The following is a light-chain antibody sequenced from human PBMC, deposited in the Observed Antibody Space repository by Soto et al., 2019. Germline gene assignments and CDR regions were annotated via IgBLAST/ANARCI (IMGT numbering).Light chain of an antibody. CDR2: GAS. CDR3: QQYYNWPPYT. V-gene: IGKV3-15*01. J-gene: IGKJ2*01. CDR1: ETVSTN. Sequence: IVMTQSPATLYVSPGERVTLSCRASETVSTNLAWCQQKPGQTPRLLIFGASTRATGIPTRFTVSGSETEFTLTIGSLQSEGLAVYYCQQYYNWPPYTCGQGTKLEIK.